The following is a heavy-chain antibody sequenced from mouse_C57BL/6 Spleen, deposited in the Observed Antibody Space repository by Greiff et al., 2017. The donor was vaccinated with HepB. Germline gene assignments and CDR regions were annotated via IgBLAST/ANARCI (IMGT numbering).Heavy chain of an antibody. D-gene: IGHD1-1*01. CDR1: GFTFSDYG. CDR3: ARDMELPYWYFDV. CDR2: ISSGSSTI. V-gene: IGHV5-17*01. J-gene: IGHJ1*03. Sequence: EVKLVESGGGLVKPGGSLKLSCAASGFTFSDYGMHWVRQAPEKGLEWVAYISSGSSTIYYADTVKGRFTISRDNAKNTLFLQMTSLRSEDTAMYYCARDMELPYWYFDVWGTGTTVTVSS.